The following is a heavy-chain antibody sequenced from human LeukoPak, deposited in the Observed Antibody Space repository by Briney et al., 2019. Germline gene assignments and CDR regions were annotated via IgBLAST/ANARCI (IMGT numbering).Heavy chain of an antibody. CDR1: GFTFSSYT. CDR2: ISYDGSNK. D-gene: IGHD6-19*01. J-gene: IGHJ4*02. Sequence: GGSLRLSCAASGFTFSSYTMSWVRQAPGKGLEWVAVISYDGSNKYYADSVKGRFTISRDNSKNTLYLQMNSLRAEDTAVYYCARVPQWLDYFDYWGQGTLVTVSS. CDR3: ARVPQWLDYFDY. V-gene: IGHV3-30-3*01.